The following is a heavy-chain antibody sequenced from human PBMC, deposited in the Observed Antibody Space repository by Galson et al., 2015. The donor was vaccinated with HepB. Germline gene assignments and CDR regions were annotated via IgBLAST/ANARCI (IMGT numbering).Heavy chain of an antibody. CDR1: GGTFNEFV. CDR2: VSPMSGSA. CDR3: ASEFFPRGAGPGYYYGMDV. J-gene: IGHJ6*02. V-gene: IGHV1-69*13. D-gene: IGHD2/OR15-2a*01. Sequence: SVKVSCKASGGTFNEFVFSWVRQAPGQGLEWMGGVSPMSGSANYAQKFQGRVTISADAFTRTAYMELSSLRSEDTALYYCASEFFPRGAGPGYYYGMDVWGQGTTVTVSS.